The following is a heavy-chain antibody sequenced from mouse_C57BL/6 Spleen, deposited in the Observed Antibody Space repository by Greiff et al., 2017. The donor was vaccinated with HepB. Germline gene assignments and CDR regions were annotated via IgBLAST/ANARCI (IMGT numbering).Heavy chain of an antibody. CDR1: GFTFSSYA. D-gene: IGHD2-12*01. CDR3: ARGYYSPFDY. V-gene: IGHV5-4*03. Sequence: EVMLVESGGGLVKPGGSLKLSCAASGFTFSSYAMSWVRQTPEKRLEWVATISDGGSYTYYPDNVKGRFTISRDNAKNNLYLQMSHLKSEDTAMYYCARGYYSPFDYWGQGTTLTVSS. CDR2: ISDGGSYT. J-gene: IGHJ2*01.